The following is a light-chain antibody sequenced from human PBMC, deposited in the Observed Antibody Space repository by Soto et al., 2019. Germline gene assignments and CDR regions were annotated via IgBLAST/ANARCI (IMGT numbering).Light chain of an antibody. Sequence: EIVLTQSPATLSLSPGEIATLSCRASQSVSSYLAWYQQKPGQAPRLLIYDASNRATGIPARFSGSGSGTDFTLTISSLEPEDFAVYYCQQRSNWLRTFGQGTRLEIK. CDR1: QSVSSY. J-gene: IGKJ5*01. CDR3: QQRSNWLRT. CDR2: DAS. V-gene: IGKV3-11*01.